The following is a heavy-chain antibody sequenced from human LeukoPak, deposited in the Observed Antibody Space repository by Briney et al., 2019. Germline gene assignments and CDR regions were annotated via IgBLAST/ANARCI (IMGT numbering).Heavy chain of an antibody. Sequence: SETLSLTCTVSGYSISSGYFWGWIRQPPGKGPEWIASIYYSGSTYYSPSLKSRVTTSVDTSKNQFSLRLSSVTAADTAVYYCVRNEHGEFVGPSEYWGQGTLVTVSS. J-gene: IGHJ4*02. CDR1: GYSISSGYF. CDR2: IYYSGST. CDR3: VRNEHGEFVGPSEY. D-gene: IGHD4-17*01. V-gene: IGHV4-38-2*02.